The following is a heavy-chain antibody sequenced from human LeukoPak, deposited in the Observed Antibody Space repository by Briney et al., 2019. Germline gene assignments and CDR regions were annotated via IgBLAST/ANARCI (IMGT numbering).Heavy chain of an antibody. Sequence: SETLSLTCTVSGGSISSYYWSWIRQPPGKGLEWLGYIYYSGSTNYNPSLKRRVTISVDTSKNQFSLKLSSVTAAEPAVYYCAREGRGAAAGFSYYFDYWGQGTLVTVSS. J-gene: IGHJ4*02. D-gene: IGHD6-13*01. CDR1: GGSISSYY. CDR2: IYYSGST. CDR3: AREGRGAAAGFSYYFDY. V-gene: IGHV4-59*01.